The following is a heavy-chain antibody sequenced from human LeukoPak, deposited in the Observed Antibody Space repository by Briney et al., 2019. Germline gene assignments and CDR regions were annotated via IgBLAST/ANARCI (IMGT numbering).Heavy chain of an antibody. D-gene: IGHD6-19*01. CDR1: GDSLSPYY. CDR2: IYYSGST. CDR3: ARADYYYYGMDV. Sequence: PSETLSLTCTVSGDSLSPYYWGWVRQPPGKGLEWIGYIYYSGSTTYNPSLRSRVTLSVDPSKNQFSLKLTSVTAADTAVYYCARADYYYYGMDVWGQGTTVTVSS. J-gene: IGHJ6*02. V-gene: IGHV4-59*01.